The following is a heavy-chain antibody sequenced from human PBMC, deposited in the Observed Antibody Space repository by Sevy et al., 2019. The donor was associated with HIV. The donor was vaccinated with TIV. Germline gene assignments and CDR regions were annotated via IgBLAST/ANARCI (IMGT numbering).Heavy chain of an antibody. CDR2: VSRTRNFI. CDR1: GFTLSDYA. J-gene: IGHJ6*02. CDR3: ARDEGMEVIGSIYKYHFYGFDV. D-gene: IGHD3-10*01. V-gene: IGHV3-11*01. Sequence: GGSLRLSCAASGFTLSDYAMSWIRQTPGKGLEWIAFVSRTRNFIYYADSVRGRFTISRDNAKDSLYPQMNSLRADDTAVYYCARDEGMEVIGSIYKYHFYGFDVWGLGTTVTVSS.